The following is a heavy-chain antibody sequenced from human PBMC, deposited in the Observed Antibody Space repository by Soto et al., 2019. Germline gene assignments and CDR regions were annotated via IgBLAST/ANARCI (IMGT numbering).Heavy chain of an antibody. CDR2: ITPIFGTA. J-gene: IGHJ4*02. CDR3: ARDRVSRGYNWNYVFDY. V-gene: IGHV1-69*01. D-gene: IGHD1-7*01. CDR1: GGTFSSYA. Sequence: QVPLVQSGAEVKKPGSSVKVSCKASGGTFSSYAISWVRQAPGQGLEWMGGITPIFGTANYAQKFQGRVTITADESTSTAYMELSSLRSEDTAVYYCARDRVSRGYNWNYVFDYWGQGTLVTVSS.